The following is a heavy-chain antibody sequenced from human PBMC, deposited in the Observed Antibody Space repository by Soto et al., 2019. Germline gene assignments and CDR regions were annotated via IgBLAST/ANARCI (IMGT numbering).Heavy chain of an antibody. D-gene: IGHD6-13*01. Sequence: QVQLVESGGGVVQPGRSLRLSCAASGFTFSSYAMHWVRQAPGKGLEWVAIISYDASNKYYADSVKGRFTISRYNSKSTLYLQMNSLRTEDTAVYYCARGYSSSSAAFDYWGQGTLVTVSS. V-gene: IGHV3-30-3*01. CDR2: ISYDASNK. CDR1: GFTFSSYA. CDR3: ARGYSSSSAAFDY. J-gene: IGHJ4*02.